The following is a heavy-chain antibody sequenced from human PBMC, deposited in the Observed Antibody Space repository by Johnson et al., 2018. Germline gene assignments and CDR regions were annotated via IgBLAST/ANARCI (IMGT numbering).Heavy chain of an antibody. CDR1: GYTFTSYD. V-gene: IGHV1-8*01. D-gene: IGHD3-3*01. J-gene: IGHJ6*02. CDR2: MHPNSGNT. Sequence: VQLQESGAEVKKXGASVKVSCKASGYTFTSYDINWVRQATGPGLEWLGWMHPNSGNTGYVQQCQGRVTMTRNTSISPAYMELRSRRSEDTAVYYCAREEWSRGAYYYYGMDVWGQGTTVTVSS. CDR3: AREEWSRGAYYYYGMDV.